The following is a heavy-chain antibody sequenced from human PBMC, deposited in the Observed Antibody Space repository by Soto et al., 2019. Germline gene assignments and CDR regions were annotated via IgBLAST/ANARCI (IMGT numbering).Heavy chain of an antibody. CDR1: GASLDRSNYY. D-gene: IGHD3-22*01. V-gene: IGHV4-39*01. CDR2: TYYNGNA. Sequence: PSETLSLTCNVSGASLDRSNYYWDWIRQSPGKGLEWIGTTYYNGNAYYNPSLRSRVTMSVDTSKNQFSLKLMSVTAADTAVYYCARHFVAVVIKGWGYW. J-gene: IGHJ4*01. CDR3: ARHFVAVVIKGWGY.